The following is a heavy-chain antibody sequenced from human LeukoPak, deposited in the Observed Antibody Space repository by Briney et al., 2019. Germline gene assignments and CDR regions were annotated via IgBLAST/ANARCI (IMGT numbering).Heavy chain of an antibody. Sequence: SETLSLTCTFSGGSISSYYWSWIRQPPGKGLEWIGYIYYSGSTNYNPSLKSRVTISVDTSKNQFSLKLSSVTAADTAVYYCARSPDIVATLDAFDIWGQGTMVTVSS. CDR2: IYYSGST. D-gene: IGHD5-12*01. V-gene: IGHV4-59*01. CDR1: GGSISSYY. CDR3: ARSPDIVATLDAFDI. J-gene: IGHJ3*02.